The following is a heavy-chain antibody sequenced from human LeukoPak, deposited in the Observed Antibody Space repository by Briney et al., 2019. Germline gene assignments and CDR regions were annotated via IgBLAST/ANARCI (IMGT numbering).Heavy chain of an antibody. J-gene: IGHJ4*02. CDR2: INPSGGST. CDR1: GYTFTSYY. V-gene: IGHV1-46*01. D-gene: IGHD6-19*01. Sequence: ASVKVSCKASGYTFTSYYMHWVRQAPGQGLEWMGIINPSGGSTNYAQKFQGRVTMTRDKSTSTVYMELSSLRSEDTAVYYCARDPQWLVFDYWGQGTLVTVSS. CDR3: ARDPQWLVFDY.